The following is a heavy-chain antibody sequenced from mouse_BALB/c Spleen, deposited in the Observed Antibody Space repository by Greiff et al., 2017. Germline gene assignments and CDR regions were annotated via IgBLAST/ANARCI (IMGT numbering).Heavy chain of an antibody. CDR1: GFNIKDYY. CDR2: IDPENGNT. Sequence: VQLQQSGAELVRPGALVKLSCKASGFNIKDYYMHWVKQRPEQGLEWIGWIDPENGNTIYDPKFQGKASITADTSSNTAYLQLSSLTSEDTAVYYCALYYYGSSYCDYWGQGTTLTVSS. V-gene: IGHV14-1*02. D-gene: IGHD1-1*01. J-gene: IGHJ2*01. CDR3: ALYYYGSSYCDY.